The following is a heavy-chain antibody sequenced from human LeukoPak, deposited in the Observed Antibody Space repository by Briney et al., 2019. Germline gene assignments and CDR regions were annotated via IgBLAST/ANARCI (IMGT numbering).Heavy chain of an antibody. CDR1: GYTFTGYY. CDR3: ARAYCSGGSCYAGVFAFDI. V-gene: IGHV1-2*02. D-gene: IGHD2-15*01. J-gene: IGHJ3*02. CDR2: INPNSGGT. Sequence: ASVKVSCKASGYTFTGYYMHWVRQAPGQGLERMGWINPNSGGTNYAQKFQGRVTMTRDTSISTAYMELSRLRSDDTAVYYCARAYCSGGSCYAGVFAFDIWGQGTMVTVSS.